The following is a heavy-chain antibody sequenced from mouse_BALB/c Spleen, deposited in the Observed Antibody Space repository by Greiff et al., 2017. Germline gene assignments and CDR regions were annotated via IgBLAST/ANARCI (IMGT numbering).Heavy chain of an antibody. Sequence: DVLLVESGGGLVQPGGSRKLSCAASGFTFSDYGMAWVRQAPGKGPEWVAFISNLAYSIYYADTVTGRFTISRENAKNTLYLEMSSLRSEDTAMYYCARGGEEAYAMDYWGQGTSVTVSA. V-gene: IGHV5-15*02. CDR1: GFTFSDYG. J-gene: IGHJ4*01. CDR3: ARGGEEAYAMDY. CDR2: ISNLAYSI.